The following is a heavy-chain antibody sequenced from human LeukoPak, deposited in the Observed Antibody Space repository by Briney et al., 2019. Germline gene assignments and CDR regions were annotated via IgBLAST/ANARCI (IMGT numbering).Heavy chain of an antibody. J-gene: IGHJ4*02. CDR2: MYYSGST. CDR3: GCIATVEIYFDY. Sequence: SETLSLTXTVSGGSISSSSFYWGWIRQPPGKGLEWIGNMYYSGSTYYNPSLKSRVTISVDTSKNQFSLKLTSVTAADSAVYYCGCIATVEIYFDYWGQGTLVTVSS. D-gene: IGHD5-24*01. CDR1: GGSISSSSFY. V-gene: IGHV4-39*01.